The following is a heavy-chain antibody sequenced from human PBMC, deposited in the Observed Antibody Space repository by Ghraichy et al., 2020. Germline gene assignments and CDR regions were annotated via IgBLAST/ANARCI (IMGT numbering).Heavy chain of an antibody. D-gene: IGHD2-2*01. J-gene: IGHJ3*02. CDR1: GFSFSTYL. CDR3: ARDKDCSRTTCYNAFDI. CDR2: ISFDGTST. Sequence: TLSLTCAASGFSFSTYLMHWVRQAPGKGLEWVAVISFDGTSTYYADSVKDRFTVSRDNSKNTLYLQMNSLTTEDTAVYYCARDKDCSRTTCYNAFDIWGQGTLVTVSS. V-gene: IGHV3-30*03.